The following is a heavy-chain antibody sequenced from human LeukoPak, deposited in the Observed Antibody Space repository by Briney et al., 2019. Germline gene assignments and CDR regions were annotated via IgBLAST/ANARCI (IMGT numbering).Heavy chain of an antibody. Sequence: SETLSLTCTVSGGSISSGSYYWSWFGQPAGKGLEWIGRIYTSGRTNYNPSLKSRATMSVNTSNNQFSLKLSSVTAANTAVYYCARICQDWFDPWGQGTLVTVSS. J-gene: IGHJ5*02. CDR3: ARICQDWFDP. D-gene: IGHD2-15*01. CDR1: GGSISSGSYY. CDR2: IYTSGRT. V-gene: IGHV4-61*02.